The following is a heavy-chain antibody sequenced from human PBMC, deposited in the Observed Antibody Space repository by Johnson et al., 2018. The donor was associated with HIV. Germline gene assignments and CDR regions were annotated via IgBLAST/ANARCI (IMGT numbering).Heavy chain of an antibody. CDR3: ASDCYSMMVGAWDAFDI. CDR2: ITCSGGGK. CDR1: GFTFDDYA. J-gene: IGHJ3*02. D-gene: IGHD2-2*02. Sequence: QVQLVESGGGLVQPGRSLRLSCAASGFTFDDYAMHWVRQAPGKGLEWVSVITCSGGGKYYADSVKGRFTVSRDNSKDMLYLQMNSLRAEDTAVYYCASDCYSMMVGAWDAFDIWGQGTMVSVSS. V-gene: IGHV3-30*04.